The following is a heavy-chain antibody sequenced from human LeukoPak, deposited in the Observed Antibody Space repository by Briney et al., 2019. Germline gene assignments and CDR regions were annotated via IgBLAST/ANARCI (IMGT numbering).Heavy chain of an antibody. CDR1: GFTFSSYG. Sequence: PGGSLRLSCAASGFTFSSYGMHWVRQAPGKGLEWVAVISYDGSNKYYADSVKGRFTISRDNSKNTLYLQMNSLRAEDTAVYYCAKDRSSIYYYGMDVWGQGTTVTVS. CDR3: AKDRSSIYYYGMDV. V-gene: IGHV3-30*18. J-gene: IGHJ6*02. CDR2: ISYDGSNK. D-gene: IGHD6-13*01.